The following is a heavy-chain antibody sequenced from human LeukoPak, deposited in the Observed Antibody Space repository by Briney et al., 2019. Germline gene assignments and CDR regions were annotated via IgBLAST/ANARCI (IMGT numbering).Heavy chain of an antibody. D-gene: IGHD5-12*01. J-gene: IGHJ4*02. CDR1: EFTFSSFW. Sequence: DPGGSLRLSCVASEFTFSSFWMSWVRQAPGKGLEWVANIKQDGSEKNYVDSVKGRFTISRDNAKNSLGLQMNSLRAEDTAVYYCARAGGYASSWAYWGQGTLVTVSS. CDR2: IKQDGSEK. V-gene: IGHV3-7*01. CDR3: ARAGGYASSWAY.